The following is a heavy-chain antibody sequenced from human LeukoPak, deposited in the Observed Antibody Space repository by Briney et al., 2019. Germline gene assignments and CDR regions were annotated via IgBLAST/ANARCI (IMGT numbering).Heavy chain of an antibody. CDR3: ARGLDGIAYYYYYYYMDV. CDR2: IYYSGST. V-gene: IGHV4-39*07. CDR1: GGSISSSSYY. J-gene: IGHJ6*03. Sequence: PSETLSLTCTVSGGSISSSSYYWGWIRQPPGKGLEWIGSIYYSGSTYYNPSLKSRVTISVDTSKNQFSLKLSSVTAADTAVYYCARGLDGIAYYYYYYYMDVWGKGTTVTISS. D-gene: IGHD1-1*01.